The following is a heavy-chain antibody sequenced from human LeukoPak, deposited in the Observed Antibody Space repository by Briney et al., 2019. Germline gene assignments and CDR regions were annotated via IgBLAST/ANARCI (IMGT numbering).Heavy chain of an antibody. Sequence: GGSLRLSCAVSGFTLSSYRMIWVRQAPGKGLEWVSYISSISSAIYYADSVKDRFTISRDNAKNSLYLQMSSLRGEDTAVYYCARAEEEVAATIDYWGQGTLVTVAS. V-gene: IGHV3-48*01. D-gene: IGHD5-12*01. CDR1: GFTLSSYR. CDR3: ARAEEEVAATIDY. CDR2: ISSISSAI. J-gene: IGHJ4*02.